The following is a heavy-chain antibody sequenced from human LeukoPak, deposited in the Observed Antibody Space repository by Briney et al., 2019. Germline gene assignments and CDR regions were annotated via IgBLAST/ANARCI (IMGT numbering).Heavy chain of an antibody. D-gene: IGHD4/OR15-4a*01. CDR1: GFTFSTYW. V-gene: IGHV3-7*05. CDR3: ASQTSAKGFDD. J-gene: IGHJ4*02. Sequence: GGSLRLSCAASGFTFSTYWMSWVRQAPGKGLEWVANIKQDGSVIFYVDSMKGRFTISRDNAKNSLYLQMNNLRAEDTAVYYCASQTSAKGFDDWGQGTLVTVSS. CDR2: IKQDGSVI.